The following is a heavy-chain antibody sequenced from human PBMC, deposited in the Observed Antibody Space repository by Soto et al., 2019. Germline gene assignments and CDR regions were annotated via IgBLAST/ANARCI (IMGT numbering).Heavy chain of an antibody. Sequence: ASEKVSCNASGYTFTNYGKSWVRQAHGQGLEWMGWVSANLGSAKYAQDVQGRVTMTTDTPTSTAYLELRSLRSDDTALYSCARDWYCNGRRCLDLFDIWAQRTLVTVSS. CDR3: ARDWYCNGRRCLDLFDI. V-gene: IGHV1-18*01. CDR1: GYTFTNYG. D-gene: IGHD2-15*01. J-gene: IGHJ3*02. CDR2: VSANLGSA.